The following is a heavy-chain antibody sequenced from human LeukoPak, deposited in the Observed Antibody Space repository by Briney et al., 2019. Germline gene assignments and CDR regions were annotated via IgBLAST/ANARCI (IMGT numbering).Heavy chain of an antibody. Sequence: GRSLRLSCAASGFSFDDYVMHWVRQAPGKGLEWVSGISWNNGTIGYADSVKGRFTISRDNAKKSLYLQMNSLRAEDTALYYCAKDISGSNYYGMDVWGQGTTVTVSS. V-gene: IGHV3-9*01. D-gene: IGHD3-22*01. CDR2: ISWNNGTI. CDR1: GFSFDDYV. J-gene: IGHJ6*02. CDR3: AKDISGSNYYGMDV.